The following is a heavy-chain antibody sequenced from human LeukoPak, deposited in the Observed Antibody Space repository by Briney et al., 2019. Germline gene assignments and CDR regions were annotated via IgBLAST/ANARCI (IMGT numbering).Heavy chain of an antibody. D-gene: IGHD4-17*01. CDR2: IIPILGIA. CDR1: GGTFSSYA. Sequence: ASVKVSCKASGGTFSSYAISWVRQAPGQGLEWMGRIIPILGIANYAQNFQGRVTITADKSTSIAYMELSSLRSEDTAVYYCASPNGENGDGVGYWGQGTLVTVSS. V-gene: IGHV1-69*04. CDR3: ASPNGENGDGVGY. J-gene: IGHJ4*02.